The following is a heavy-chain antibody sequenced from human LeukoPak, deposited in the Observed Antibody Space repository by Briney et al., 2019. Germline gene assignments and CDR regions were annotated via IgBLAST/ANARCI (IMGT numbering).Heavy chain of an antibody. CDR1: GFTFSDYS. D-gene: IGHD3-22*01. CDR2: ICSSDSYI. J-gene: IGHJ4*02. CDR3: ARVGTYVSSGYLDY. Sequence: GGSLRLSCAASGFTFSDYSMNWVRQAPGKGLEWVSSICSSDSYIYYAVSVRGRFNMSRDNARNSLYLQMNSLRAEDTAVYYCARVGTYVSSGYLDYWGQGILVSVSS. V-gene: IGHV3-21*01.